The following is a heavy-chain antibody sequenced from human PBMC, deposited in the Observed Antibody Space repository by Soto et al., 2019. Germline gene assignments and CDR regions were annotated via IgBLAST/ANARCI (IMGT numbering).Heavy chain of an antibody. Sequence: SETLSLTCTVSGGSISSGDYFWNWIRQPPGKGLEWIGYIYYTGATFYNPSLKSRVTISGDTSKSQFSLKLSSVTAADTAVYYCARNRAGNGYDYWGPGTLVTVSS. CDR3: ARNRAGNGYDY. CDR2: IYYTGAT. J-gene: IGHJ4*02. V-gene: IGHV4-30-4*01. CDR1: GGSISSGDYF. D-gene: IGHD2-8*01.